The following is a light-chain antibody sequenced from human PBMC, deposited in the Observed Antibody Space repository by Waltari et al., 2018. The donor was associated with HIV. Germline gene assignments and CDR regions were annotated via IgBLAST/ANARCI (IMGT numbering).Light chain of an antibody. V-gene: IGKV3-15*01. J-gene: IGKJ5*01. CDR3: QQYNDWPST. CDR1: QSVSTI. Sequence: EVVMTQSPVTLSAPQGKRATLSCRASQSVSTILAWYQQKPGQPPRLLIYGASTRATGIPARFSGRGSGTEFTLTISSLQSDDSALYYCQQYNDWPSTFGQGTRLDIK. CDR2: GAS.